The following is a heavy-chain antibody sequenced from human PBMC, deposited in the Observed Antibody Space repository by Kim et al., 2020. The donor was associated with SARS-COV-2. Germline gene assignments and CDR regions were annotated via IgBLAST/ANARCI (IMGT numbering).Heavy chain of an antibody. CDR3: ARDGAGGSGSYSHY. J-gene: IGHJ4*02. D-gene: IGHD3-10*01. Sequence: PSLKSRVTISVDTSKNQFSLKLSSVTAADTAVYYCARDGAGGSGSYSHYWGQGTLVTVSS. V-gene: IGHV4-31*02.